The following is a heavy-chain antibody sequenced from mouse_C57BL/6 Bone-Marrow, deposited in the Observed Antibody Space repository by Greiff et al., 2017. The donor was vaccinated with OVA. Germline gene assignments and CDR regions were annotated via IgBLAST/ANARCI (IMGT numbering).Heavy chain of an antibody. D-gene: IGHD1-1*01. CDR1: GYTFTDYN. CDR3: ARFFSSGYFDV. CDR2: INPNNGGT. V-gene: IGHV1-22*01. Sequence: EVQVVESGPELVKPGASVKMSCKASGYTFTDYNMHWVKQSHGKSLEWIGYINPNNGGTSYNQKFKGKATLTVNKSSSTAYMELRSLTSEDSAVYYCARFFSSGYFDVWGTGTTVTVSS. J-gene: IGHJ1*03.